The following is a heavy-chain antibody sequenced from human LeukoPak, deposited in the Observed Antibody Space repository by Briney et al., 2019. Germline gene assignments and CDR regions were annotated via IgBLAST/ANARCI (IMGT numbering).Heavy chain of an antibody. CDR3: AKESQYSGNYY. CDR1: GFTFSSYA. CDR2: ISGSGDST. Sequence: GGSLRLSCAASGFTFSSYAMSWVRQAPGKGLEWVSGISGSGDSTYYAGSVKGRFTISRDNSKNTLYLQMNSLRAEDTAVYYCAKESQYSGNYYWGQGTLVTVSS. D-gene: IGHD1-26*01. V-gene: IGHV3-23*01. J-gene: IGHJ4*02.